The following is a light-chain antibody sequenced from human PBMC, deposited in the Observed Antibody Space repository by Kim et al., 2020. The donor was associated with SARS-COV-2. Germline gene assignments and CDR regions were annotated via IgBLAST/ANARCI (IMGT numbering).Light chain of an antibody. CDR3: QLWDSTFDRSV. V-gene: IGLV3-21*04. J-gene: IGLJ7*01. CDR1: NIREKA. CDR2: YDD. Sequence: SYELTQPPSVSVAPGKTARITCGGDNIREKAVHWHQQKPGQAPVLVMYYDDDRPSGIPERFSGSNSENTAALTISRVEVGDEADYYCQLWDSTFDRSVFGGGTQLTVL.